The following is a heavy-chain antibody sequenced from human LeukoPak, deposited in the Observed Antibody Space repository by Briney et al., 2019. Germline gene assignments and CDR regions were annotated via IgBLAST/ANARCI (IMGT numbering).Heavy chain of an antibody. V-gene: IGHV3-30-3*01. D-gene: IGHD5-18*01. Sequence: GGSLRLSCAASGFTFSSYAMHWVRQAPGKGLEWVAVISYDGSDKYYADSVKGRFTISRDNSKNTLYLQMNSLRAEDTAVYYCARDQGYSYGPGTFDYWGQGTLVTVSS. CDR3: ARDQGYSYGPGTFDY. CDR1: GFTFSSYA. J-gene: IGHJ4*02. CDR2: ISYDGSDK.